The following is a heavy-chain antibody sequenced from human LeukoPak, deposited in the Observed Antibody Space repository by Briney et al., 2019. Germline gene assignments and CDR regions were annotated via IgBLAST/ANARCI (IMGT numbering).Heavy chain of an antibody. V-gene: IGHV4-31*03. CDR2: IYYSGTT. Sequence: SQTLSLTCSVSGVSISSGGYYWNWIRQYPGKGLEWIGSIYYSGTTYYNPSLKNRVTISVDTSKNQFFLKLNSVTAADTAVYYCARDASLDVWGQGTTVTVSS. CDR3: ARDASLDV. J-gene: IGHJ6*02. CDR1: GVSISSGGYY.